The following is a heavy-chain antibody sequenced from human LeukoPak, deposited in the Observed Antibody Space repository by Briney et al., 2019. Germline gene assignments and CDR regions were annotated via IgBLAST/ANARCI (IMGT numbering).Heavy chain of an antibody. CDR1: GYTFTSYG. Sequence: ASVKVSCKASGYTFTSYGISWVRQAPGQGLEWMGWISAYNGNTNYAQKLQGRVTMTTDTSTSTAYMELSSLRSEDTAVYYCARDHTRRGSYSNDAFDIWGQGTMVTVSS. CDR3: ARDHTRRGSYSNDAFDI. CDR2: ISAYNGNT. D-gene: IGHD1-26*01. V-gene: IGHV1-18*01. J-gene: IGHJ3*02.